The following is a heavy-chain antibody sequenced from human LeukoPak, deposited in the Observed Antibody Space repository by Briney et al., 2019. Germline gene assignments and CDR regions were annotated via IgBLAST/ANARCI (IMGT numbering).Heavy chain of an antibody. CDR3: ARDSYYYGSGSYPGWKNYYYYYMDV. D-gene: IGHD3-10*01. V-gene: IGHV4-61*02. CDR2: IYTSGST. CDR1: GGSISSGSYY. Sequence: PSQTLSLTCTVSGGSISSGSYYWSWIRQPAGKGLEWIGRIYTSGSTNYNPSLKSRVTISVDTSKNQFSLKLSSVTAADTAVYYCARDSYYYGSGSYPGWKNYYYYYMDVWGKGTTVTVSS. J-gene: IGHJ6*03.